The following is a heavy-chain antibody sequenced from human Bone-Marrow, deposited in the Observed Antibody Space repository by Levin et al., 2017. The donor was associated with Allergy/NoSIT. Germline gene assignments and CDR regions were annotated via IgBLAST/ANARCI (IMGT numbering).Heavy chain of an antibody. Sequence: GGSLRLSCAASGFTFSTYTMNWVRQAPGKGLEWVSALRSGGTTYYTDSVKGRFTTSRDNSKNTLWLQMNSLGVEDTAVYYCAREVGRSGWYTIDYWGQGTLVTVSS. CDR3: AREVGRSGWYTIDY. CDR1: GFTFSTYT. D-gene: IGHD6-19*01. V-gene: IGHV3-23*01. J-gene: IGHJ4*02. CDR2: LRSGGTT.